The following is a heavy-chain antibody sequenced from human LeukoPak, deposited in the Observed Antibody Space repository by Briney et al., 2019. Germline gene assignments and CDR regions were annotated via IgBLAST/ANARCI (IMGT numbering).Heavy chain of an antibody. CDR2: IYYSGST. CDR1: GGSISSYY. D-gene: IGHD3-10*01. V-gene: IGHV4-59*08. J-gene: IGHJ2*01. CDR3: ARQATGVRGVIPYWYFDL. Sequence: PSETLSLTCTVSGGSISSYYWSWIRQPPGKGLEWIGYIYYSGSTNYNPSLKSRVTISVDTSKNQLSLKLSSVTAADTAVYYCARQATGVRGVIPYWYFDLWGRGTLVTVSS.